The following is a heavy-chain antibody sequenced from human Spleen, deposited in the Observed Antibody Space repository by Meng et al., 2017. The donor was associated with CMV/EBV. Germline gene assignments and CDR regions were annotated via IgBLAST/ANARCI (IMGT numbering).Heavy chain of an antibody. CDR3: AKDRDPLLLWFGESIDY. V-gene: IGHV3-23*01. J-gene: IGHJ4*02. CDR2: ISGSGGST. D-gene: IGHD3-10*01. CDR1: GFTFSSYA. Sequence: GESLKISCAASGFTFSSYAMSWVRQAPGKGLEWVSAISGSGGSTYYADSVKGRFTISRDNSKNTLYLQMNSLRAEDTAVYYCAKDRDPLLLWFGESIDYWGQGTLVRLL.